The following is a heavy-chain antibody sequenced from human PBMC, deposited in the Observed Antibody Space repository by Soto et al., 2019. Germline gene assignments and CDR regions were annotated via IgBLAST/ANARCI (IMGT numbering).Heavy chain of an antibody. D-gene: IGHD1-7*01. CDR2: IIPISGAA. CDR3: ARDMTRTVVPYFDF. V-gene: IGHV1-69*06. CDR1: GGTFSNYV. Sequence: ASVKVSCKASGGTFSNYVVNWVRQAPGQGLEWMGRIIPISGAAYYAQKFQGRVTITADKSTSTSYMELSSLRSEDTAVYYCARDMTRTVVPYFDFWGQGTLVTVSS. J-gene: IGHJ4*02.